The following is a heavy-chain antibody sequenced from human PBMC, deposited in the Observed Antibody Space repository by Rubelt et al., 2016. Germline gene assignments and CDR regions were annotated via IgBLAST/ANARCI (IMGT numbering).Heavy chain of an antibody. Sequence: GLEWVSYISSGSSTIHYADSVKGRFTISRDNAKNSLYLQMNSLRAEDTAVYHCARHKYSSSAAFDYWGQGTLVTVSS. V-gene: IGHV3-48*04. D-gene: IGHD6-6*01. J-gene: IGHJ4*02. CDR2: ISSGSSTI. CDR3: ARHKYSSSAAFDY.